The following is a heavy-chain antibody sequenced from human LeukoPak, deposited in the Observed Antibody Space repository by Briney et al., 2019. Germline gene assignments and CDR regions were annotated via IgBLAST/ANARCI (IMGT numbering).Heavy chain of an antibody. V-gene: IGHV4-34*01. D-gene: IGHD3-22*01. CDR1: GGSLSGYY. Sequence: SETLSPTCAVYGGSLSGYYWSWIRQPPGKGLEWIGEINHSGSTNYNPSLKSRVTISVDTSKNQFSLKLSSVTAADTAVYYCARGQSYYYDSSGYYILDYWGQGTLVTVSS. J-gene: IGHJ4*02. CDR3: ARGQSYYYDSSGYYILDY. CDR2: INHSGST.